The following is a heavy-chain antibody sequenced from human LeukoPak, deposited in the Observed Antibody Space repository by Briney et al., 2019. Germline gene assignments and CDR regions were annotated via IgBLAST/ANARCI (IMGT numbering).Heavy chain of an antibody. D-gene: IGHD5-18*01. Sequence: GGSLRLSCAASEFTFSNYVMTWVRQAQGKGLEWVSTIGASDGSTHYADSAKGRFTISRDNSKNTMYLQMTSLRAEDTAIYFCAREGYSSGHAGAFDVWGQGTMVTVSS. CDR2: IGASDGST. CDR3: AREGYSSGHAGAFDV. CDR1: EFTFSNYV. J-gene: IGHJ3*01. V-gene: IGHV3-23*01.